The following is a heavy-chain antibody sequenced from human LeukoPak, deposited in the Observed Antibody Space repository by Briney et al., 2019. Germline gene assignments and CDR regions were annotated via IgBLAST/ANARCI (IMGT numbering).Heavy chain of an antibody. J-gene: IGHJ4*02. CDR1: GGTFSSYA. V-gene: IGHV1-18*01. D-gene: IGHD4-17*01. CDR2: ISAYNGNT. CDR3: ARELYGDYMMVGY. Sequence: ASVKVSCKASGGTFSSYAISWVRQAPGQGLEWMGWISAYNGNTNYAQKLQGRVTMTTDTSTSTAYMELRSLRSDDTAVYYCARELYGDYMMVGYWGQGTLVTVSS.